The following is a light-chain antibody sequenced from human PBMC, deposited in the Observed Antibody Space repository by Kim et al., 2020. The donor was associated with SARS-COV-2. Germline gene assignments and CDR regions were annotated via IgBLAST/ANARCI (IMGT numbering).Light chain of an antibody. CDR3: QQSYSTPS. V-gene: IGKV1-39*01. Sequence: YASVGDRVTITCRASQSISSYLNWYQQKRGKAPKLLIYAASSLQSGVPSRFSGSGSGTDFTLTISSLQPEDFATYYCQQSYSTPSFGGGTKVDIK. J-gene: IGKJ4*01. CDR2: AAS. CDR1: QSISSY.